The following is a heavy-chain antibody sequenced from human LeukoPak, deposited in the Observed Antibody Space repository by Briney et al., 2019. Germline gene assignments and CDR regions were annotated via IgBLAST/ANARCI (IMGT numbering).Heavy chain of an antibody. CDR1: GFTFSSYG. CDR2: ISYDGSNK. J-gene: IGHJ4*02. D-gene: IGHD4-17*01. Sequence: PGGSLRLSCAASGFTFSSYGMHWVRQAPGKGLEWVAVISYDGSNKYYADSVKGRFTISRDNSKSTLYLQMNSLRAEDTAVYYCVTDYGDYFGYWGQGALVSVSS. V-gene: IGHV3-30*03. CDR3: VTDYGDYFGY.